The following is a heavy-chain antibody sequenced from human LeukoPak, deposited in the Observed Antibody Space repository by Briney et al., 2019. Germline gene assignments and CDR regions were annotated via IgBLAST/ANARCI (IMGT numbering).Heavy chain of an antibody. V-gene: IGHV3-30*02. CDR1: GFNFNYYG. CDR2: LRYDGTNE. CDR3: AKLVPLWFGEEGY. Sequence: AGGSLRLSCAASGFNFNYYGMHWVRQAPGKGLEWMAFLRYDGTNERYADSVRGRFTISRDNSKNTLYLQLNGLRTEDTAVYYCAKLVPLWFGEEGYWGQGTLVTVSS. D-gene: IGHD3-10*01. J-gene: IGHJ4*02.